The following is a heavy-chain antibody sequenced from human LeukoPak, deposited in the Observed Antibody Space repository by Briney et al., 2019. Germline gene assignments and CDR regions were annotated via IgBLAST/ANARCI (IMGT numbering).Heavy chain of an antibody. CDR2: IYTTGST. J-gene: IGHJ4*02. CDR3: ARDPIHSVAGTGDY. Sequence: PSETLSLTCTVSGGSISSYYWSWIRQPAGKGPEWIGRIYTTGSTNYNPSLKSRVTMSVDTSKNQFSLKLSSVTAADTALYYCARDPIHSVAGTGDYWGQGTLVTVSS. D-gene: IGHD6-19*01. CDR1: GGSISSYY. V-gene: IGHV4-4*07.